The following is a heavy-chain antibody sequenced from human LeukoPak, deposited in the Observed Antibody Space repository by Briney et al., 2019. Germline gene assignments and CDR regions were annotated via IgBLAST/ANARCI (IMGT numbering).Heavy chain of an antibody. CDR3: ARDRGGPEGD. Sequence: PGGSLRLSCAASGFTVSSNYMSWVRQAPGKGLEWVSVIYSSGSTYYADSVKGRFTISRDNSMNTLYLQMNSLRADDTAVYYCARDRGGPEGDWGQGTLVTVSS. D-gene: IGHD2-15*01. CDR2: IYSSGST. V-gene: IGHV3-53*01. J-gene: IGHJ4*02. CDR1: GFTVSSNY.